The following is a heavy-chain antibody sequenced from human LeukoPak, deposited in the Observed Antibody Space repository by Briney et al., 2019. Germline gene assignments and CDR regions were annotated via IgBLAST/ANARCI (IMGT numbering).Heavy chain of an antibody. D-gene: IGHD3-10*01. V-gene: IGHV4-59*08. CDR1: GGSISSYY. CDR3: ARHNYPGLVRGVAFDY. CDR2: IYYSGST. Sequence: PSETLSLTCTVSGGSISSYYWSWIRQPAGKGLEWIGYIYYSGSTNYNPSLKSRVTISVDTSKNQFSLKLSSVTAADTAVYYCARHNYPGLVRGVAFDYWGQGTLVTVSS. J-gene: IGHJ4*02.